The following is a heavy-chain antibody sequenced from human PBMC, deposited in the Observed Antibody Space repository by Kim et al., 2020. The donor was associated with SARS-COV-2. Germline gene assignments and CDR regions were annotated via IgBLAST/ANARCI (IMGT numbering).Heavy chain of an antibody. J-gene: IGHJ6*02. Sequence: SPKSRVTISVDTSKNQFSLKLSSVTAADTAVYYCASLYDYVWGSYRSMDVWGQGTTVTVSS. D-gene: IGHD3-16*02. V-gene: IGHV4-59*01. CDR3: ASLYDYVWGSYRSMDV.